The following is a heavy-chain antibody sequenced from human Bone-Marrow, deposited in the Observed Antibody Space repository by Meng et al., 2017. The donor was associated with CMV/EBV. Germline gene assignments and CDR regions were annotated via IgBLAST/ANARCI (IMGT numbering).Heavy chain of an antibody. Sequence: EVQLVESGGGLVKPGGSXXLSCGASGFTFSSYSMNLVRQAPGKGLEWVSSISSSSSYIYYADSVKGRFTISRDNAKNSLYLQMNSLRAEDTAVYYCARDGYGGYDYQSYFDYWGQGTLVTVSS. V-gene: IGHV3-21*01. CDR2: ISSSSSYI. J-gene: IGHJ4*02. D-gene: IGHD5-12*01. CDR3: ARDGYGGYDYQSYFDY. CDR1: GFTFSSYS.